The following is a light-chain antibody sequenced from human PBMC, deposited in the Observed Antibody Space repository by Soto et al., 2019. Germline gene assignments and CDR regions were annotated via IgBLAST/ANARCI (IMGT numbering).Light chain of an antibody. CDR3: SSYTSSSTKV. CDR1: SSDVGGYNY. CDR2: EVS. V-gene: IGLV2-14*01. Sequence: ALTQPASVSGSPGQSITISCTGTSSDVGGYNYVSWYQQHPGKAPKLMIYEVSNRPSGVSNRFSGSKSGNTASLTISGLQAEDEADYYCSSYTSSSTKVFGTGTKVTVL. J-gene: IGLJ1*01.